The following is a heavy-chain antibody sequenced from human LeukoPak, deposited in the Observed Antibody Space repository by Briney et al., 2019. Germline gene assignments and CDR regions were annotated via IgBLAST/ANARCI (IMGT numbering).Heavy chain of an antibody. Sequence: SVKVSRKASGGTFSSYAISWVRQAPGQGLEWMGRIIPILGIANYAQKFQGRVTITADKSTSTAYMELSSLRSEDTAVYYRARGDGFGRYNWFDPWGQGTLVTVSS. CDR3: ARGDGFGRYNWFDP. CDR2: IIPILGIA. D-gene: IGHD3-10*01. J-gene: IGHJ5*02. CDR1: GGTFSSYA. V-gene: IGHV1-69*04.